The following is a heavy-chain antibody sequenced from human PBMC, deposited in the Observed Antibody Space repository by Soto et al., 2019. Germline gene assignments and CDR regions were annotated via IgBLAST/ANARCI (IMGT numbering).Heavy chain of an antibody. Sequence: PGESLKISCKGFGYTYPSYWIGWVRQMPGKGLEWMGIIYPEDSDTRYSPSFQGQVTISADKSIGTAYLQWSSLKASDTAMYYCARRILLWSVRDAFDIWGQGTMVTVSS. D-gene: IGHD3-10*01. V-gene: IGHV5-51*01. J-gene: IGHJ3*02. CDR3: ARRILLWSVRDAFDI. CDR1: GYTYPSYW. CDR2: IYPEDSDT.